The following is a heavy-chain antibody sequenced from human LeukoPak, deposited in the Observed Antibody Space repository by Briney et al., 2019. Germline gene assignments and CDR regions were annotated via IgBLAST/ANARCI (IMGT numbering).Heavy chain of an antibody. D-gene: IGHD6-19*01. J-gene: IGHJ5*02. V-gene: IGHV4-39*07. Sequence: ASETLSLTCTVSGGSISSSSYYWGWIRQPPGKGLEWIGSIYYSGSTYYNPSLKSRVTISVDTSKNQFSLKLSSVTAADTAVYYCARVQQWLIDPWGQGTLVTVSS. CDR3: ARVQQWLIDP. CDR2: IYYSGST. CDR1: GGSISSSSYY.